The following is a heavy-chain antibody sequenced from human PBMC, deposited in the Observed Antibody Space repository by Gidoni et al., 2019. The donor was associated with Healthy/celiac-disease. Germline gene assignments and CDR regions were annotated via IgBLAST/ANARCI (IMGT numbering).Heavy chain of an antibody. V-gene: IGHV1-8*01. CDR3: ARGAYGSGSYYPPPGNY. CDR2: MNPNSGNT. CDR1: GYTFTSYD. Sequence: QVQLVQSGAEVKKPGASVKVSCKASGYTFTSYDINWVRQATGQGLEWMGWMNPNSGNTGYAQKFQGRVTMTRNTSISTAYMELSSLRSEDTAVYYCARGAYGSGSYYPPPGNYWGQGTLVTVSS. J-gene: IGHJ4*02. D-gene: IGHD3-10*01.